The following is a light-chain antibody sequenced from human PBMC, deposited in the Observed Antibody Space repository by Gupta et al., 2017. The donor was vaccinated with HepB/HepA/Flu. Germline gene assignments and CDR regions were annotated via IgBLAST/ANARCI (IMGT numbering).Light chain of an antibody. Sequence: QSALTQPPSVSRSPGQSITISCAGTSSDVGTYDLVSWYQQHRGKANKLMIYEVSKRPSGVSNRFSGSESGNTASLTISGLQAEDDADYYCCSYAGSGTYVFGAGTKVTVL. CDR3: CSYAGSGTYV. J-gene: IGLJ1*01. CDR1: SSDVGTYDL. V-gene: IGLV2-23*02. CDR2: EVS.